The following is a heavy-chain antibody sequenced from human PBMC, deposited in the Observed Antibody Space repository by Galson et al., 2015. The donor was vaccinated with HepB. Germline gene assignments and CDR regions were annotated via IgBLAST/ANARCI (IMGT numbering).Heavy chain of an antibody. Sequence: SVKVSCKASGYTFTSYYMHWVRQAPGQGLEWMGIINPSGGSTSYAQKFQGRVTMTRDTPTSTVYMELSSLRSEDTAVYYCARDPAGTIAAALWGYDYWGQGTLVTVSS. D-gene: IGHD6-13*01. CDR3: ARDPAGTIAAALWGYDY. CDR1: GYTFTSYY. J-gene: IGHJ4*02. CDR2: INPSGGST. V-gene: IGHV1-46*01.